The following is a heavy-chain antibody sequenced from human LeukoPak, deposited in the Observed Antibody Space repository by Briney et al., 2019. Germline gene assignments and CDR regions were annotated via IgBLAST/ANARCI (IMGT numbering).Heavy chain of an antibody. J-gene: IGHJ3*02. D-gene: IGHD3-16*02. Sequence: SETLSLTCTVSGGSISSYYWSWIRQPPGKGLEWIGYIYYSGSTNYNPSLKSRVTISVDTSKNQFSLKLSSVTAADTAVYYCARGIHRLRNYVWGSYRYIDIWGQGTMVTVSS. CDR3: ARGIHRLRNYVWGSYRYIDI. V-gene: IGHV4-59*12. CDR2: IYYSGST. CDR1: GGSISSYY.